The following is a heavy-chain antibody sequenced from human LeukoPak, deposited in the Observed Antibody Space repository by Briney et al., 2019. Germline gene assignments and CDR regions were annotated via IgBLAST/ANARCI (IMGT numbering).Heavy chain of an antibody. J-gene: IGHJ4*02. Sequence: GASVKVSCKASGGTFSSYAISWVRQAPGQGLEWMGGIIPIFGTANYAQKFQGRVTITTDESTSTAYMELSSLRSEDTAVYYCARGRDGYNWADYWGQGTLVTVS. CDR2: IIPIFGTA. V-gene: IGHV1-69*05. D-gene: IGHD5-24*01. CDR3: ARGRDGYNWADY. CDR1: GGTFSSYA.